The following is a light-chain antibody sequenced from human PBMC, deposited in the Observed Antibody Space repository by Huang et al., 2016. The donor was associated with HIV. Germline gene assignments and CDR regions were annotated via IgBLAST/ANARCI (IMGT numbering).Light chain of an antibody. CDR2: EGS. J-gene: IGKJ3*01. CDR3: QQYNTFT. Sequence: DIQMTQSPSTLSAAIGDRVTITCRASQSVSTRLAWYQQKPGKAPRLLIQEGSSLESGVPSRFSGSGSGTEFTLTISSLQPDDSATYSCQQYNTFTFGPGTKVDI. CDR1: QSVSTR. V-gene: IGKV1-5*03.